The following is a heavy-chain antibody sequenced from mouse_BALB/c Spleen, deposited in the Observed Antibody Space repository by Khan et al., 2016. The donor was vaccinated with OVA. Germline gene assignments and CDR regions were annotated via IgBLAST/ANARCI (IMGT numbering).Heavy chain of an antibody. CDR2: ISDGSSYN. V-gene: IGHV5-4*02. D-gene: IGHD2-13*01. J-gene: IGHJ3*01. Sequence: EVELVESGGGLVKPGGSLKLSCAASGFTFSDYYTYWVRQTPEKRLEWVATISDGSSYNYYTDSVKGRFTISRDDVKNNLYLQMSSLKSEDTAMYYCARGYYGDPFAYWGQGTLVTVSA. CDR3: ARGYYGDPFAY. CDR1: GFTFSDYY.